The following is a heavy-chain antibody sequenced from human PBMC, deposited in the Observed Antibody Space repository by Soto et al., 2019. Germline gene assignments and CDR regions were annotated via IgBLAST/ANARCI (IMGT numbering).Heavy chain of an antibody. CDR1: GFTFSSYG. Sequence: PGGSLRLSCAASGFTFSSYGMFWVRQAPGRGLEWVAFISYDGGNKCSDSVKGRFTISRDNSKNTLYLQMNSLRTEDTAVYYCAKGSYSGRYSDFDYWGQGTLVTVSS. CDR2: ISYDGGNK. CDR3: AKGSYSGRYSDFDY. D-gene: IGHD1-26*01. V-gene: IGHV3-30*18. J-gene: IGHJ4*02.